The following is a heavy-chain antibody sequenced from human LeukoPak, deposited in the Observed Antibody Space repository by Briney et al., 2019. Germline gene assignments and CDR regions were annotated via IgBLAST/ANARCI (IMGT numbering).Heavy chain of an antibody. CDR2: ISYDGSNK. V-gene: IGHV3-30-3*01. Sequence: GGSVRLSCAASGFTFSSYAMHWVRQAPGKGLEWVAVISYDGSNKYYADSVKGRFTISRDNSKNTLYLQMNSLRAEDTAVYYCARDFNYDSSGYVDYWGQGTLVTVSS. D-gene: IGHD3-22*01. J-gene: IGHJ4*02. CDR3: ARDFNYDSSGYVDY. CDR1: GFTFSSYA.